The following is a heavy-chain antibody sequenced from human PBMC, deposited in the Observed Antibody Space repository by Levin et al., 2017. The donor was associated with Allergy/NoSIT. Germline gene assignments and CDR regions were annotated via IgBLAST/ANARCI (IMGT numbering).Heavy chain of an antibody. D-gene: IGHD6-13*01. CDR1: GGSISSGGYY. CDR2: IYYSGST. V-gene: IGHV4-31*03. CDR3: AREVKAAARPNDAFDI. J-gene: IGHJ3*02. Sequence: SQTLSLTCTVSGGSISSGGYYWSWIRQHPGKGLEWIGYIYYSGSTYYNPSLKSRVTISVDTSKNQFSLKLSSVTAADTAVYYCAREVKAAARPNDAFDIWGQGTMVTVSS.